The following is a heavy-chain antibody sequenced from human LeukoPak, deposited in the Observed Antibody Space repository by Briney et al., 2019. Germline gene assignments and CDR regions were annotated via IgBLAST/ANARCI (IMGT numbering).Heavy chain of an antibody. Sequence: SQTLSLTCTVSGGSISSGDYYWSWIRQPPGKGLEWIGYIYYSGSTYYNPSLKSRVTISVDTSKNQFSLKLSSVTAADTAVYYCARARGYCSGGSCFRYYFDYWGQGTLVTVSS. J-gene: IGHJ4*02. CDR3: ARARGYCSGGSCFRYYFDY. V-gene: IGHV4-30-4*01. D-gene: IGHD2-15*01. CDR1: GGSISSGDYY. CDR2: IYYSGST.